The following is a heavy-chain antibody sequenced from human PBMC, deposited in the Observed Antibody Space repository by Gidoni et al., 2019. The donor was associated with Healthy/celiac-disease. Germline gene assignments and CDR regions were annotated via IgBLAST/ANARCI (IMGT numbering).Heavy chain of an antibody. J-gene: IGHJ4*02. D-gene: IGHD6-13*01. Sequence: QVQLQQWGAGLLKPSETLSLTCAVYGGSFSGYYWSWIRQPPGKGLEWIGEINHSGSTNYNPSLKSRVTISVDTSKNQFSLKLSSVTAADTAVYYCARGRRYSSSWGYYFDYWGQGTLVTVSS. CDR1: GGSFSGYY. CDR2: INHSGST. V-gene: IGHV4-34*01. CDR3: ARGRRYSSSWGYYFDY.